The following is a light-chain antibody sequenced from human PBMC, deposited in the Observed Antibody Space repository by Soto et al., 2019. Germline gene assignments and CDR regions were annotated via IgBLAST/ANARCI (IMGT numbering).Light chain of an antibody. CDR2: DVT. CDR3: SSYTDRKNLV. CDR1: SSDIGGYNS. J-gene: IGLJ1*01. Sequence: QSALTQSPSASGSPGRSVTISCTGTSSDIGGYNSVSWYQQHPGKAPKVMIYDVTKRPSGVPDRFSGSKSGNTASLTVSALQAEDEADYYCSSYTDRKNLVFGTGTKVTVL. V-gene: IGLV2-8*01.